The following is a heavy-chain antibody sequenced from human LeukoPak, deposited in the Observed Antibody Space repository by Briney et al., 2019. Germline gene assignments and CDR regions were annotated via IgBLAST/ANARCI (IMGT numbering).Heavy chain of an antibody. D-gene: IGHD6-19*01. CDR2: ILSDGTNK. Sequence: PGGSLRLSCAASGFPFSVSAMHWVRQAPGKGLEWVTLILSDGTNKYYTDSVKGRFTISRDNSKKTLYLEMNSLRVEDTAVYFCARGSGWLDYWGQGTLVTVSS. CDR3: ARGSGWLDY. J-gene: IGHJ4*02. V-gene: IGHV3-30*04. CDR1: GFPFSVSA.